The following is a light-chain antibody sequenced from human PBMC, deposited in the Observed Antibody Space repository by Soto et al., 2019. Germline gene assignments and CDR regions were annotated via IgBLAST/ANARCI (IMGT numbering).Light chain of an antibody. CDR2: SNN. Sequence: QAVVTQPPSASGTPGQRVTISCSGSSSNIGSDSVYWYQHLPGTAPKLLIYSNNQRPSGVPDRFSGSKSATSASLAISGLRSEDEGDYYCATWDDTLSGPVFGGGTKVTVL. CDR1: SSNIGSDS. CDR3: ATWDDTLSGPV. J-gene: IGLJ3*02. V-gene: IGLV1-47*02.